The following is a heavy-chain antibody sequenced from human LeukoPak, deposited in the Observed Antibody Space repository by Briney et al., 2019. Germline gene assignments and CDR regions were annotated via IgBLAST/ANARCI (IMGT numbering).Heavy chain of an antibody. D-gene: IGHD4-17*01. CDR3: AKPIMTTVTTLGLNFEF. V-gene: IGHV3-7*01. CDR2: IKQDGSEK. J-gene: IGHJ4*02. Sequence: GGTLRLSRAASGFTFSSFLMSWVRQAPGKGLEWVANIKQDGSEKYYVDSVKGRFTISRDNAKNSLYLQMNSLRAEDTAVYYCAKPIMTTVTTLGLNFEFRGRGALVTVSS. CDR1: GFTFSSFL.